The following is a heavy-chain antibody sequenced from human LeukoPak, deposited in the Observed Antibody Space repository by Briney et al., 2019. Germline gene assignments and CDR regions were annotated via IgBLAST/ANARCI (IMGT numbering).Heavy chain of an antibody. V-gene: IGHV3-53*01. CDR3: AREHQLGSSGYAPAAFDI. CDR1: GFTVSSNY. D-gene: IGHD3-22*01. J-gene: IGHJ3*02. Sequence: GGSLRLSCAASGFTVSSNYMSWVRQAPGKGLEWVSVIYSGGSTYYADSVKGRFTISRDNSKNTLYLQMNSLRAEDTAVYYCAREHQLGSSGYAPAAFDIWGQGTMVTVSS. CDR2: IYSGGST.